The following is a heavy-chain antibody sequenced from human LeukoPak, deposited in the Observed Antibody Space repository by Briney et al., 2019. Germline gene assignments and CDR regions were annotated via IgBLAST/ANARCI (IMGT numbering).Heavy chain of an antibody. V-gene: IGHV4-59*01. CDR2: IYYRGST. CDR1: GGSINNYY. J-gene: IGHJ4*02. Sequence: SETLSLTCTVSGGSINNYYWTWIRQPPGKGLEWIGYIYYRGSTSYNPSLKSRVTISVDTSKNQFSLKLNSVTAADTAVYFCARGLGYGSQSDYYFDYWGQGTLVTVSS. CDR3: ARGLGYGSQSDYYFDY. D-gene: IGHD3-10*01.